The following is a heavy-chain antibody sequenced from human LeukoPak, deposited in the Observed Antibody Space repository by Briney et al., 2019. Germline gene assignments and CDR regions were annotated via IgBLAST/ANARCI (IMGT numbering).Heavy chain of an antibody. V-gene: IGHV4-59*08. CDR3: ARQDGLYGDYGDY. CDR2: MFYSGST. CDR1: GASISSYY. D-gene: IGHD4-17*01. Sequence: SETLSLTCTVSGASISSYYWSWIRQPPGKGLEWIGYMFYSGSTSYNPSLRSRVSVSVDKSKNQFSLKLSSVTAADTAVYYCARQDGLYGDYGDYWGQGALVTVSS. J-gene: IGHJ4*02.